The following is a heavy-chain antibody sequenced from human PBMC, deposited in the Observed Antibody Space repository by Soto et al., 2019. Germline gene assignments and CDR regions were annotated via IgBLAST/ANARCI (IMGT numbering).Heavy chain of an antibody. D-gene: IGHD1-20*01. J-gene: IGHJ6*02. CDR1: GFTFGDYA. V-gene: IGHV3-49*03. CDR2: IRSKAYGGTT. CDR3: TRVGRYNWNDVDYYGMDV. Sequence: PGGSLRLSCTASGFTFGDYAMSWFRQAPGKGLEWVGFIRSKAYGGTTEYAASVKGRFTISRDDSKSIAYLQMNSLKTEDTAVYYCTRVGRYNWNDVDYYGMDVWGQGTTVTVSS.